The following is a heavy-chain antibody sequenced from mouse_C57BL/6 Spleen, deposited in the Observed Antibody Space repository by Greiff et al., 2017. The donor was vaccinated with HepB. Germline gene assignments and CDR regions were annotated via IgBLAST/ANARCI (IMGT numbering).Heavy chain of an antibody. Sequence: QVHVKQSGAELARPGASVKLSCKASGYTFTSYGISWVKQRTGQGLEWIGEIYPRSGNTYYNEKFKGKATLTADKSSSTAYMELRSLTSEDSAVYFCARYYYGSSRYFDVWGTGTTVTVSS. CDR1: GYTFTSYG. J-gene: IGHJ1*03. CDR3: ARYYYGSSRYFDV. D-gene: IGHD1-1*01. CDR2: IYPRSGNT. V-gene: IGHV1-81*01.